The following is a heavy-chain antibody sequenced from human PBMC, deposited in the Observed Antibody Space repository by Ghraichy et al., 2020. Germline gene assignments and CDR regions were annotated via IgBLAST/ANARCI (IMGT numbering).Heavy chain of an antibody. V-gene: IGHV3-30*02. CDR2: INYDGSKR. J-gene: IGHJ4*02. CDR1: GGSFSDFA. D-gene: IGHD3-10*01. CDR3: ARDRGVAVTGD. Sequence: GGSLRLSCAASGGSFSDFAMHWVRQAPGKGLEWVTFINYDGSKRNYADSVKGLFTISRDVSKNTLYLHMNSLRAEDTAVYYCARDRGVAVTGDWGQGTLVTVSS.